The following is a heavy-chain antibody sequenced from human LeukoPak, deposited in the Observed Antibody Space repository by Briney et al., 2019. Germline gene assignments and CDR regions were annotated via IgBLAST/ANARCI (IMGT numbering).Heavy chain of an antibody. Sequence: SVKVSCKASGGTFSSYAISWVRQAPGQGLEWMGGIIPIFGTANYAQKFQGRITITTDESTSTAYMELSSLRSEDTAVYYCARGGTDYYYYMGVWGKGTTVTVSS. V-gene: IGHV1-69*05. CDR2: IIPIFGTA. CDR1: GGTFSSYA. J-gene: IGHJ6*03. D-gene: IGHD1-26*01. CDR3: ARGGTDYYYYMGV.